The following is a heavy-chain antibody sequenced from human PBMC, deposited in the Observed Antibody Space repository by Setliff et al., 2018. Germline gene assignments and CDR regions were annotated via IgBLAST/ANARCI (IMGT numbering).Heavy chain of an antibody. D-gene: IGHD3-10*01. CDR2: ICRGSNT. CDR3: VRTSRDGATYMDV. J-gene: IGHJ6*03. CDR1: GGSMTSYY. Sequence: PSETLSLTCTVSGGSMTSYYWSWIRQPAGKGLEWIGRICSSENTIGRICRGSNTHYNPSLQSRVTMSLDTSTNQFSLRLSSVTAADTAVYYCVRTSRDGATYMDVWGKGTTVTVSS. V-gene: IGHV4-4*07.